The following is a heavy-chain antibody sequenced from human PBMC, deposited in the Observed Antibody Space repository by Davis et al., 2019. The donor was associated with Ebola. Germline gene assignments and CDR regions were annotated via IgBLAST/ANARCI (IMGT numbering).Heavy chain of an antibody. V-gene: IGHV3-30-3*01. J-gene: IGHJ4*02. CDR2: ISYDGNKE. CDR3: VRDGVIILTAFYGDVY. D-gene: IGHD3-3*01. Sequence: GGSLRLSCVASGFNFRTYSMHWVRQAPGKGLAWVASISYDGNKEYYADSGRGRFTISRDSSKNTVYLQMDSLRIDDTAVYFCVRDGVIILTAFYGDVYWGQGTPVTVSS. CDR1: GFNFRTYS.